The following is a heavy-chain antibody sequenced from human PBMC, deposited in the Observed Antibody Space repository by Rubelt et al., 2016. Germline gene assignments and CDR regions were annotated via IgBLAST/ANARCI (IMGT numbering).Heavy chain of an antibody. CDR1: GGSINSSSYY. D-gene: IGHD3-9*01. Sequence: QLPLQEPGPGLVKPSETLSLTCTVSGGSINSSSYYWSWIRQSPGKGLEWIGSVSYSQYTYYNPSLKSRVTLSADTPKNQFSLILPSLATAETAVYDCARHQLYDIWTGLYGMDVWGQGTTVTVS. CDR2: VSYSQYT. J-gene: IGHJ6*02. CDR3: ARHQLYDIWTGLYGMDV. V-gene: IGHV4-39*01.